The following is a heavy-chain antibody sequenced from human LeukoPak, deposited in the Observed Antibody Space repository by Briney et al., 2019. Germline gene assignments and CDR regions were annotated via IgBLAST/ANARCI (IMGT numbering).Heavy chain of an antibody. CDR1: GFTFSSYG. Sequence: PGGSLRLSCAASGFTFSSYGMHWVRQAPGKGLEWVAVISYDGSNKYYADSVKGRFTISRDNSKNTLYLQMNSLRAEDTAVYYCAKDVYAVAGPRGIDYWGQGTLVTVSS. CDR3: AKDVYAVAGPRGIDY. D-gene: IGHD6-19*01. V-gene: IGHV3-30*18. J-gene: IGHJ4*02. CDR2: ISYDGSNK.